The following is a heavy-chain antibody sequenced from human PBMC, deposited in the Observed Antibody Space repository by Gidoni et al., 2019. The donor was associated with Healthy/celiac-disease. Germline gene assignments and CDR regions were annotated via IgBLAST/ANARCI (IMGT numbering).Heavy chain of an antibody. CDR3: ARLSGVAALPNYYYYMDV. J-gene: IGHJ6*03. V-gene: IGHV4-61*02. CDR2: IYTSGST. CDR1: GGSIRSGSYY. Sequence: QVQLQESGPGLVKPSQTLSLTCTVSGGSIRSGSYYWSWIRQPAGKGLAWIGRIYTSGSTNYNPSLKSRVTISVDTSKNQFSLKLSSVTAADTAVYYCARLSGVAALPNYYYYMDVWGKGTTVTVSS. D-gene: IGHD6-6*01.